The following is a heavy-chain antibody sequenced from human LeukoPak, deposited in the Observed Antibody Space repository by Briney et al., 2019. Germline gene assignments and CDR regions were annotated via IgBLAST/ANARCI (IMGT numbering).Heavy chain of an antibody. V-gene: IGHV1-8*03. Sequence: ASVKVSCKASGYTFTSYDINWVRQATGQGLEWMGWVNPNSGNTGYAQKFQGRVTITRNTSISTAYMELSSLRSEDTAVYYCARARPDHDAFDIWGQGTMVTVSS. D-gene: IGHD1-14*01. CDR2: VNPNSGNT. CDR1: GYTFTSYD. J-gene: IGHJ3*02. CDR3: ARARPDHDAFDI.